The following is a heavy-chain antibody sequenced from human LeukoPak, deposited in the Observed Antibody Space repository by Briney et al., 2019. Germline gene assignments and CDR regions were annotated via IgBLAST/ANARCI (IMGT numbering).Heavy chain of an antibody. CDR1: GGSISGYY. D-gene: IGHD6-13*01. V-gene: IGHV4-59*01. CDR2: IYYSGST. CDR3: ATRGGYSSSWYRWFDS. J-gene: IGHJ5*01. Sequence: SETLSLTCTVSGGSISGYYWGWIRQPPGKGLEWIGYIYYSGSTNYNPSLKSRVTISVDTSKNQFSLKLSSVTAADTAVYYCATRGGYSSSWYRWFDSWGQGTLVTVSS.